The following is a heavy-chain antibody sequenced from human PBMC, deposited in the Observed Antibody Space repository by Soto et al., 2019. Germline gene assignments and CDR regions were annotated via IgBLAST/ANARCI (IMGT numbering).Heavy chain of an antibody. V-gene: IGHV3-73*01. D-gene: IGHD3-9*01. J-gene: IGHJ6*04. CDR1: GFTFSGSA. Sequence: GGSLRLSCAASGFTFSGSAMHWVRQASGKGLEWVGRIRSKANSYATAYAASVKGRFTISRDDSKNTAYLQMNSLKTEDTAVYYCTLTYYDILTGYSVDVDVWGKGTTVTVSS. CDR3: TLTYYDILTGYSVDVDV. CDR2: IRSKANSYAT.